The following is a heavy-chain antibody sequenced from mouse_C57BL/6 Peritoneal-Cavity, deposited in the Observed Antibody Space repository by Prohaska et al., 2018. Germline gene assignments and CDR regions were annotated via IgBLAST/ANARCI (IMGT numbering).Heavy chain of an antibody. Sequence: EVQLVESGGGLVKPGGSLKLSCAASGFTFSDYGMHWVRQVPEKGLEWVAYISSGSSTIYYADTVKGRFTISRDNAKNTLFLQMTSLRSEDTAMYYCARVHGSAWFAYWGQGTLVTVSA. D-gene: IGHD2-2*01. CDR1: GFTFSDYG. V-gene: IGHV5-17*01. J-gene: IGHJ3*01. CDR3: ARVHGSAWFAY. CDR2: ISSGSSTI.